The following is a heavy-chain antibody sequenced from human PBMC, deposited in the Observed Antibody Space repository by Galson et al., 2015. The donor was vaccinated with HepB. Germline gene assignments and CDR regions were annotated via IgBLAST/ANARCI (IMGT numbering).Heavy chain of an antibody. D-gene: IGHD1-26*01. Sequence: SLRLSCAASGFTFSDYYMSWIRQAPGQGLEWVSYISNSGDFRDHADSVKGRFTISRDNDKNPLYLQMSSLRVEDTAVYYCARGGYGQDVWGQGTTVTVSS. CDR3: ARGGYGQDV. J-gene: IGHJ6*02. CDR1: GFTFSDYY. CDR2: ISNSGDFR. V-gene: IGHV3-11*01.